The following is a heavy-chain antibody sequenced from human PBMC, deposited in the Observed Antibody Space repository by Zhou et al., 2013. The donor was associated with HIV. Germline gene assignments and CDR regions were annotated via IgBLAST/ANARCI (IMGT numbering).Heavy chain of an antibody. Sequence: QAQLVQSGAEVKKPGASVKVSCKASGYTFTDYGISWVRQAPGQGLEWMGWISGYNGNTNYAQKLQGRVTMTTDTSSNTAYMELRSLRSDDTAVYYCARDLHVWNSGYYYEDDYWGQGTLVTVSS. CDR1: GYTFTDYG. J-gene: IGHJ4*02. V-gene: IGHV1-18*01. CDR3: ARDLHVWNSGYYYEDDY. D-gene: IGHD3-22*01. CDR2: ISGYNGNT.